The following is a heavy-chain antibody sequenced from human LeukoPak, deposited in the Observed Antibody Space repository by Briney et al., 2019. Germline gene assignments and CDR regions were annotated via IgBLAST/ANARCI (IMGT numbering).Heavy chain of an antibody. CDR2: ISYDGSNK. CDR1: GFTFSSYA. CDR3: AKAVVGYCSGGSCYSSWFDP. V-gene: IGHV3-30-3*01. J-gene: IGHJ5*02. D-gene: IGHD2-15*01. Sequence: GGSLRLSCAASGFTFSSYAMHWVRQAPGKGLEWVAVISYDGSNKYYADSVKGRFTISRDNSKNTLYLQMNSLRAEDTAVYYCAKAVVGYCSGGSCYSSWFDPWGQGTLVTVSS.